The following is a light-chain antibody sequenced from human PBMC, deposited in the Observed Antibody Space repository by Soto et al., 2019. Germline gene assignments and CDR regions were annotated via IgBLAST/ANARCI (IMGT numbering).Light chain of an antibody. CDR2: GIS. J-gene: IGKJ2*01. V-gene: IGKV3-20*01. Sequence: EIVLSQSPGTLSLSPGERATLSCRASQGVSSGYLAWYQQKPGQAPRLVIYGISGRATGIPDRFSGSGSGTDFTLTISGLEPADFAVYYCQQYDSSPLTFGQGTKLEIK. CDR3: QQYDSSPLT. CDR1: QGVSSGY.